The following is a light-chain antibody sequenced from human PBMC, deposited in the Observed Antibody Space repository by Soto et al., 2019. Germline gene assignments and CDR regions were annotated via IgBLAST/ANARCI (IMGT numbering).Light chain of an antibody. V-gene: IGKV1-5*01. CDR2: DAS. CDR1: QSISSW. CDR3: QQYYSYPWT. J-gene: IGKJ1*01. Sequence: DIQMTQSPSTLSASVGDRVTITCRASQSISSWLAWCQQKPGKAPKLLIYDASSLESGVPSRFSGSGSGTEFTLTTSSLQPDDFATYYCQQYYSYPWTFGQGTKVDIK.